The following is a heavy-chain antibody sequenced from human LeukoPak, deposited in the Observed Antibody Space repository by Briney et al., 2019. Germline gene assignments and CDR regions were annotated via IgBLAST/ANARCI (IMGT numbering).Heavy chain of an antibody. J-gene: IGHJ4*02. CDR3: ARGAAGTVLFDY. V-gene: IGHV4-59*08. CDR2: THYSGST. CDR1: GGSISSYY. D-gene: IGHD6-13*01. Sequence: SETLSLTCAVSGGSISSYYWSWIRQPPGKGLEWIGYTHYSGSTDYNPSLKTRVTISVDTSKNQFSLKLSSVTAADTAVYYCARGAAGTVLFDYWGQGTLVTVS.